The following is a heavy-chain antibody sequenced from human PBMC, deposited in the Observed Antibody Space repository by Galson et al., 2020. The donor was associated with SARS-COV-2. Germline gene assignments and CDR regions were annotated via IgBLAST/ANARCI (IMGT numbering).Heavy chain of an antibody. CDR3: ERDPLYYDILTGLYYYGMDV. CDR1: GYTFTGYY. CDR2: INPNSGGT. V-gene: IGHV1-2*02. D-gene: IGHD3-9*01. J-gene: IGHJ6*02. Sequence: ASVKVSCKASGYTFTGYYMHWVRQAPGQGLEWMGWINPNSGGTNYAQKFQGRVTMTRDTSISTAYMELSRLRSDDTAVYYCERDPLYYDILTGLYYYGMDVWGQGTTVTVSS.